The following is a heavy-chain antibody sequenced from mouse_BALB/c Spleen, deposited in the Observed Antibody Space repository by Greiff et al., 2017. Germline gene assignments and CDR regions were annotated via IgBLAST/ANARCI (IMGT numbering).Heavy chain of an antibody. CDR2: ISSGSSTI. V-gene: IGHV5-17*02. CDR1: GFTFSSFG. D-gene: IGHD2-14*01. Sequence: EVHLVESGGGLVKPGGSLKLSCAASGFTFSSFGMHWVRQAPEKGLEWVAYISSGSSTIYYADTVKGRFTISRDNPKNTLFLQMTSLRSEDTAMYYCARSDYRYGGGYAMDYWGQGTSVTVSS. CDR3: ARSDYRYGGGYAMDY. J-gene: IGHJ4*01.